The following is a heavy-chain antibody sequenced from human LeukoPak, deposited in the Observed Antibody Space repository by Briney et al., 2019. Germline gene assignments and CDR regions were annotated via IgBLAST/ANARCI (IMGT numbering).Heavy chain of an antibody. CDR1: GYSFTSYW. V-gene: IGHV5-51*01. CDR3: ARNTYYYDSSGYYSDY. J-gene: IGHJ4*02. D-gene: IGHD3-22*01. CDR2: IYPGDSDA. Sequence: GESLKISCKGSGYSFTSYWIGWVRQMPGKGLEWMGIIYPGDSDARYSPSFQGQVTISADKSISTAYLQWSSLKASDTAMYYCARNTYYYDSSGYYSDYWGQGTLVIVSS.